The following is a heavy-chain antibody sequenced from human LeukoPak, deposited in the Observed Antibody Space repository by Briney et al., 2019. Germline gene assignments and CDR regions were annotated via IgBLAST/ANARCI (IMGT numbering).Heavy chain of an antibody. V-gene: IGHV3-73*01. CDR1: GFTFSSSA. D-gene: IGHD3-3*01. CDR3: TRRENDFWSGYDNPFFDY. Sequence: AGGSLRLSCAASGFTFSSSAMHWVRQASGKGLEWVGRIRSKANSYATAYAASVKGRFTISRDDSKNTAYLQMNSLKTEDTAVYYCTRRENDFWSGYDNPFFDYWGQGTLVTVSS. CDR2: IRSKANSYAT. J-gene: IGHJ4*02.